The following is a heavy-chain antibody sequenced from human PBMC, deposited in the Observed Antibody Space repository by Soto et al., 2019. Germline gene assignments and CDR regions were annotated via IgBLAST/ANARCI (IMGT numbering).Heavy chain of an antibody. J-gene: IGHJ4*02. V-gene: IGHV4-38-2*01. CDR1: GYSITTGYY. CDR2: VYHSGRT. D-gene: IGHD3-22*01. Sequence: SETLSLTCAVSGYSITTGYYWGWVRRPPGKGLEWIGSVYHSGRTSYNPSLESRVTISVDTSKNQFSLRLSSVTAADTAVYYCARGGNYYDSSGFYPRDYCGQGILVTVSS. CDR3: ARGGNYYDSSGFYPRDY.